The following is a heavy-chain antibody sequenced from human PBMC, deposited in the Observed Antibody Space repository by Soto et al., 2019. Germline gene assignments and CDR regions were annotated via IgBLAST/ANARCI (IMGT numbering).Heavy chain of an antibody. J-gene: IGHJ4*02. V-gene: IGHV3-21*01. Sequence: GGSLRLSCAASGFTFSSYSMNWVRQAPGKGLEWVSSISSSSSYIYYADSVKGRFTISRDNAKNSLYLQMNSLRAEDTAVYYCARSLREGVLRFLEWLLPFDYWGQGTLVTVSS. CDR2: ISSSSSYI. D-gene: IGHD3-3*01. CDR1: GFTFSSYS. CDR3: ARSLREGVLRFLEWLLPFDY.